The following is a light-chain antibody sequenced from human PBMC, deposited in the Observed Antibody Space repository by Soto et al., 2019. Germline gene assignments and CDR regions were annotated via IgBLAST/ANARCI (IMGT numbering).Light chain of an antibody. CDR1: QSVSSSY. V-gene: IGKV3-20*01. CDR2: GAS. Sequence: EIVLTQSPGTLSLSPGERATLSCRASQSVSSSYLAWYQQKPGQAPRLLIYGASSRATGIPDRFSGSGSGTDFTLTISRLEAEDFAVYYCQQYGRSLTFGQGTRLEI. J-gene: IGKJ5*01. CDR3: QQYGRSLT.